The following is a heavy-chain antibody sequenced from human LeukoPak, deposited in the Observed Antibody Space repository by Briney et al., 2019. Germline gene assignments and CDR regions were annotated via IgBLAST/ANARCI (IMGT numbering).Heavy chain of an antibody. CDR3: ASKYGTSVFLDY. Sequence: GGSLRLSCAASGFTVSDNDMSWVRQAPGKGLEWVSVLYSGGITYYADSVKGRFTVSRDNSKNTMFLQINSLTIEDTAVYYCASKYGTSVFLDYWGQGTLVTVSS. V-gene: IGHV3-66*01. CDR2: LYSGGIT. D-gene: IGHD5/OR15-5a*01. CDR1: GFTVSDND. J-gene: IGHJ4*02.